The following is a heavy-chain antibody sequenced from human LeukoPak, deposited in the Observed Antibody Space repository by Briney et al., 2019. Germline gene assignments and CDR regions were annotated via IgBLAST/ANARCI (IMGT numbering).Heavy chain of an antibody. CDR1: GGSISSYY. J-gene: IGHJ4*02. V-gene: IGHV4-59*01. CDR3: ARGGAIAATIYSY. CDR2: IYYSGST. D-gene: IGHD5-12*01. Sequence: SETLSPTFTVSGGSISSYYWGWIRRPPGKGLGWIGYIYYSGSTNYNPSLKSRLNISVDTSKNQFSLNLSSVTAADTAVYYCARGGAIAATIYSYWGQGTLVTVSS.